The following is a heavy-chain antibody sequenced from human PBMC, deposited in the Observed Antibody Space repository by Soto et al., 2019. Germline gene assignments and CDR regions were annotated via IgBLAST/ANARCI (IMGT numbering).Heavy chain of an antibody. J-gene: IGHJ4*02. V-gene: IGHV3-9*01. CDR1: GFTFDDYA. D-gene: IGHD6-19*01. CDR2: ISWNSGSI. Sequence: EVQLVESGGGLVQPGRSLRLSCAAYGFTFDDYAMHWVRQAPGKGLEWVSGISWNSGSIGYADSVKGRFTISRDNAKNSLYLQMNSLRAEDTALYYCAKDTGWYRDFDYWGQGTLVTVSS. CDR3: AKDTGWYRDFDY.